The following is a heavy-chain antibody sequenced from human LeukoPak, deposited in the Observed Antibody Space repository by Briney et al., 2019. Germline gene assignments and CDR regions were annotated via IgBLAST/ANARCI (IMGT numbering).Heavy chain of an antibody. CDR3: ARVIFGGGTPPHYYYYGMDV. CDR2: ISYDGSNK. CDR1: GFTFSSYA. D-gene: IGHD3/OR15-3a*01. J-gene: IGHJ6*02. Sequence: GGSLRLSCAASGFTFSSYAMHWVRQAPGKGLEWVAVISYDGSNKYYADSVKGRFTISRDNSKNTLYLQMNSLRAEDAAVYHCARVIFGGGTPPHYYYYGMDVWGQGTTVTVS. V-gene: IGHV3-30-3*01.